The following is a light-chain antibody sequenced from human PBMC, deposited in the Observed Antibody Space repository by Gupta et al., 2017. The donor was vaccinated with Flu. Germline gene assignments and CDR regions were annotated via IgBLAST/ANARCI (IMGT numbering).Light chain of an antibody. J-gene: IGLJ2*01. CDR1: NSNIGSNY. Sequence: SVLSQPPSPSWPPGQRVTISCSGGNSNIGSNYVYWYHQLPGAAPNLLIYRNNKRTSGVPDRFSGSKSGTSATLAISGLRAEEEADYYCAAGDDIMSGVVFGGGTKLTVL. CDR2: RNN. V-gene: IGLV1-47*01. CDR3: AAGDDIMSGVV.